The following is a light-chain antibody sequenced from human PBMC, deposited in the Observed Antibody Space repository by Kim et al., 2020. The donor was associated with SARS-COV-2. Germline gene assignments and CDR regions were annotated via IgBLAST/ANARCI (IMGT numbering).Light chain of an antibody. J-gene: IGLJ2*01. CDR1: SSDVGDYNF. Sequence: QSALTQPASVSGSPGQSITISCTGTSSDVGDYNFVSWYQQHTGKAPKLIIYDVSKRPSGVSNRFSGSKSGTTASLTISGLQADDEADYYCSSYATSTHVVFGGGTQLTVL. CDR2: DVS. V-gene: IGLV2-14*03. CDR3: SSYATSTHVV.